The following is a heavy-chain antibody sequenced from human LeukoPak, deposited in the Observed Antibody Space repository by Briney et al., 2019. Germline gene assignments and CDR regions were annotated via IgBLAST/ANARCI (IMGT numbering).Heavy chain of an antibody. Sequence: PSETLSLTCTVSGGSISSYYWSWIRQPAGKGLEWIGRIYTSGSTNYNPSLKSRVTMAVDTSKNQFSLKPSSVTAADTAVYYCAREGLQQNWFDPWGQGTLVTVSS. CDR1: GGSISSYY. D-gene: IGHD6-13*01. V-gene: IGHV4-4*07. J-gene: IGHJ5*02. CDR2: IYTSGST. CDR3: AREGLQQNWFDP.